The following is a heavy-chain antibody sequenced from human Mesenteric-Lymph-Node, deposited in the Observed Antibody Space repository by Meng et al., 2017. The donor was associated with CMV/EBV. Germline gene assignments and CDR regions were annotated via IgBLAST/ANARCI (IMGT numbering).Heavy chain of an antibody. CDR3: AKGKWWGSGEYYYYYYGMDV. J-gene: IGHJ6*02. CDR2: IWYDGSNK. V-gene: IGHV3-33*06. D-gene: IGHD2-8*01. CDR1: GFIFSSYG. Sequence: GESLKISRAASGFIFSSYGMHWVRQAPGKGLEWVAVIWYDGSNKYYADSVKGRFTISRDNSKNTLYLQMKSLRAEDTAVYYCAKGKWWGSGEYYYYYYGMDVWGQGTTVTVSS.